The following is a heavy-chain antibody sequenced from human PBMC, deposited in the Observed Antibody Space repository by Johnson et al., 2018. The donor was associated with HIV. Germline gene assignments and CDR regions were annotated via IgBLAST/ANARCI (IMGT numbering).Heavy chain of an antibody. D-gene: IGHD3-16*01. CDR1: GFSLGSFG. V-gene: IGHV3-30*03. CDR3: GSLGDGHQKGAFEI. Sequence: QVHLVESGGGVVQPGRSLRLSCAASGFSLGSFGMHWVRQAPGKGLEWVAVISYDGTEKYYADSVKGRFTISRDNSKNTLYLQMNRLRVEDTAVYFCGSLGDGHQKGAFEIWGHGTMVTISS. J-gene: IGHJ3*02. CDR2: ISYDGTEK.